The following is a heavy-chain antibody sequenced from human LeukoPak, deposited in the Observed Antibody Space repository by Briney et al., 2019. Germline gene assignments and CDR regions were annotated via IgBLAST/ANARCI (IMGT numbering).Heavy chain of an antibody. CDR2: IDHSGST. Sequence: SETLSLTCAVYGGSFSGYYWSWIRQPPGKGLEWIGEIDHSGSTNYNPSLKSRVTISVDTSKNQFSLRRSSVTAADTALYSCAREEYDSSGYSDSWGQGTLDTVSS. J-gene: IGHJ4*02. V-gene: IGHV4-34*01. CDR3: AREEYDSSGYSDS. CDR1: GGSFSGYY. D-gene: IGHD3-22*01.